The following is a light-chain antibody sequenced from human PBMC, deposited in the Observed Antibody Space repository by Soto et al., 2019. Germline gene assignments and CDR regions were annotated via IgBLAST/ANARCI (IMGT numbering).Light chain of an antibody. V-gene: IGKV3-20*01. CDR3: QQYGSTPPIT. CDR1: QSVSSSY. CDR2: GAA. J-gene: IGKJ5*01. Sequence: EIVLTQSPGTLSLSPGDRATLSCRASQSVSSSYLAWYQQKPGQAPRLLIYGAASRATGIPDRISGSGSGTDFSLIIIRLEPEDFAVYYCQQYGSTPPITFGQGTRLEIK.